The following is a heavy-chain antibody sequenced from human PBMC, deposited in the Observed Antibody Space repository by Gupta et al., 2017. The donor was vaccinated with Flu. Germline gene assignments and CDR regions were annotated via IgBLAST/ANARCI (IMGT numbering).Heavy chain of an antibody. CDR1: GDSISSGGSY. D-gene: IGHD5-18*01. J-gene: IGHJ5*02. V-gene: IGHV4-31*03. Sequence: QVQLQESGPGLVRPSQTLSLTCTVSGDSISSGGSYWTWIRQRPGSGLEWIGYIYYSGSTYYNPSLESRVTISVDTSKNQFSLKLNSVTAADTAVYYCARDRYNYIWRGWFDPWGQGTLVTVSS. CDR2: IYYSGST. CDR3: ARDRYNYIWRGWFDP.